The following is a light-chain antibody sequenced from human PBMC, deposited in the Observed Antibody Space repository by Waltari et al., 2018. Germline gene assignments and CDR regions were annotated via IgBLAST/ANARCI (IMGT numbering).Light chain of an antibody. Sequence: DIVMTQSPDSLAVSLGERATINCKSSQTVLYSSNKKNYLAWYQQKPGQPHKLLIYRASTRQSGVPDRFSGSESGTDFALTISSLQTEDVALYYCQQYYSSPYTFGQGTKLEI. V-gene: IGKV4-1*01. CDR3: QQYYSSPYT. CDR1: QTVLYSSNKKNY. J-gene: IGKJ2*01. CDR2: RAS.